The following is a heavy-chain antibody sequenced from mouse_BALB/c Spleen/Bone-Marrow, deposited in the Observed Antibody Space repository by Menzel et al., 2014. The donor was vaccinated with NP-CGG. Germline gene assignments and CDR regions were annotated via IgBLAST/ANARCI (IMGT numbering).Heavy chain of an antibody. Sequence: VKLQQSGAELVKPGASVKLSCTASGFNIKDTYMHWVKQRPEKGLEWIGRIDPANGNTKYDPKFQGKATITADTSSNTAFLQLSSLTSEDTAVYYCARWEYYAMDYWGQGTSVTVSS. V-gene: IGHV14-3*02. CDR3: ARWEYYAMDY. D-gene: IGHD4-1*01. CDR2: IDPANGNT. J-gene: IGHJ4*01. CDR1: GFNIKDTY.